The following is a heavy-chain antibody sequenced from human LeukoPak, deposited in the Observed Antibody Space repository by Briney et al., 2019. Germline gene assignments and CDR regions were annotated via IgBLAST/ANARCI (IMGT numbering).Heavy chain of an antibody. Sequence: SGTLSLTCAVSGGSISSSNWWSWVRQPPGKGLEWIGEIYHSGSTNYNPSLKSRVTISVDTSKNQFSLKLSSVTAADTAVYYCARQWGNVYDSSLFIDYWGQGTLVTVSS. CDR2: IYHSGST. CDR1: GGSISSSNW. CDR3: ARQWGNVYDSSLFIDY. V-gene: IGHV4-4*02. D-gene: IGHD3-22*01. J-gene: IGHJ4*02.